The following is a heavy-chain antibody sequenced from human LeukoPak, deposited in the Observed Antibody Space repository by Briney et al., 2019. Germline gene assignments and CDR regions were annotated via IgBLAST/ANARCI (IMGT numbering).Heavy chain of an antibody. CDR2: INPSGGST. CDR3: AMAAAGKGWFDP. V-gene: IGHV1-46*01. J-gene: IGHJ5*02. Sequence: ASVKVSCKASGYTFTSYYVHWVRQAPGQGLEWMGIINPSGGSTSYAQKFQGRVTMTRDTSTSTVYMELSSLRSEDTAVYYCAMAAAGKGWFDPWGQGTLVTVSS. D-gene: IGHD6-13*01. CDR1: GYTFTSYY.